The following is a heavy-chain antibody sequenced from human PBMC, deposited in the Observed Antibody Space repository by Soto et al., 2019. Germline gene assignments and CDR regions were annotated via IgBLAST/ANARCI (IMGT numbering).Heavy chain of an antibody. V-gene: IGHV3-23*01. CDR1: GFTFNNYA. CDR2: ISGGGDTT. D-gene: IGHD3-10*01. Sequence: EVQLLESGGGLVQPGGSLRLSCAASGFTFNNYAMTWVRQAPGKGLEWVSAISGGGDTTSYADSVKGRFTVSRDSSKNTLYLQMSSLRAEDTALYYCAKGRGGSGSLAPRVDFWGQGTLLTVSS. J-gene: IGHJ4*02. CDR3: AKGRGGSGSLAPRVDF.